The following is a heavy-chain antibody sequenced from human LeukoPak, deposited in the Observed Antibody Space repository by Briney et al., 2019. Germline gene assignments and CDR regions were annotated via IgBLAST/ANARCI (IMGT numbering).Heavy chain of an antibody. D-gene: IGHD3-22*01. CDR2: IHHSGST. CDR3: ARAYGYYDSSGYSPTARYYYYYYMDV. V-gene: IGHV4-4*02. Sequence: SETLSLTCAVSGGSISSKNWWSWVRQPPGKGLEWIGEIHHSGSTNYKPSLKSRVTISIDQSKNQFSLRLSSVTAADTAVYYCARAYGYYDSSGYSPTARYYYYYYMDVWGKGTTVTISS. J-gene: IGHJ6*03. CDR1: GGSISSKNW.